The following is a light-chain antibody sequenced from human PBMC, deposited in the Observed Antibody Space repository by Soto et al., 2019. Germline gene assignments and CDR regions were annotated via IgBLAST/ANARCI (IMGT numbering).Light chain of an antibody. J-gene: IGLJ3*02. CDR1: GGSIASSY. Sequence: NFMLTQPHSVSESPGKTVTISCTGSGGSIASSYVQWFQQRPGSAPTLLIYDDDQRPSGVPDRFSGSIDRSSNSASLIISGLKTEDEANYYCHCYDSGNHWVFGGGTK. V-gene: IGLV6-57*02. CDR2: DDD. CDR3: HCYDSGNHWV.